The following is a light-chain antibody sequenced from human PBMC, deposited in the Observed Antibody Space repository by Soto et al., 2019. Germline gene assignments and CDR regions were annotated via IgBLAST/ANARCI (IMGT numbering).Light chain of an antibody. CDR2: AAS. CDR3: QQSYSTPLT. V-gene: IGKV1-39*01. Sequence: DIQMTQSPSSLSASVGDRVTITCRASQSISTYLNWYQHKPGKAPKLLIYAASSLQSGVPSRFSGGGSGTDFTLTISSLQPEDFATYSCQQSYSTPLTFGGGTKVDIK. CDR1: QSISTY. J-gene: IGKJ4*01.